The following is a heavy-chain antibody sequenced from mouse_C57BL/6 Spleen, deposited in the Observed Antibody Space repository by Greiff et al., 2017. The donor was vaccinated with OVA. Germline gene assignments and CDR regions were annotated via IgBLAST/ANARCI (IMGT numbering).Heavy chain of an antibody. CDR1: GYTFTDYE. D-gene: IGHD1-1*01. CDR3: TIYYYGSSPFAY. V-gene: IGHV1-15*01. Sequence: QVHVKQSGAELVRPGASVTLSCKASGYTFTDYEMHWVKQTPVHGLEWIGAIDPETGGTAYNQKFKGKAILTADKSSSTAYMELRSLTSEDSAVYYCTIYYYGSSPFAYWGQGTLVTVSA. J-gene: IGHJ3*01. CDR2: IDPETGGT.